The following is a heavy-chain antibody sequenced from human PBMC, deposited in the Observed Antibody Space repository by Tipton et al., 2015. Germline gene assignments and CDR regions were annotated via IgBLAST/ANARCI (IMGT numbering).Heavy chain of an antibody. CDR2: IYHRGNT. V-gene: IGHV4-30-2*01. CDR1: GGSIRSGGYS. J-gene: IGHJ4*02. D-gene: IGHD6-19*01. Sequence: TLSLTCAVSGGSIRSGGYSWNWIRQPPGKGLEWIGYIYHRGNTYYNSSLKSRVTISVDTSENQFSLELNFVTAADTAVYFCARNDSGGYFDSWGQGTLVTVSS. CDR3: ARNDSGGYFDS.